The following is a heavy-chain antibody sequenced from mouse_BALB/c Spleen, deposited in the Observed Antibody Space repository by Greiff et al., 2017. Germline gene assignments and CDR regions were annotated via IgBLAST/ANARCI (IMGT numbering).Heavy chain of an antibody. CDR1: GYAFTNYL. Sequence: VKLQESGAELVRPGTSVKVSCKASGYAFTNYLIEWVKQRPGQGLEWIGVINPGSGGTNYNEKFKGKATLTADKSSSTAYMQLSSLTSDDSAVYFCARLSGTYAMDYWGQGTSVTVSS. J-gene: IGHJ4*01. CDR3: ARLSGTYAMDY. D-gene: IGHD1-3*01. V-gene: IGHV1-54*01. CDR2: INPGSGGT.